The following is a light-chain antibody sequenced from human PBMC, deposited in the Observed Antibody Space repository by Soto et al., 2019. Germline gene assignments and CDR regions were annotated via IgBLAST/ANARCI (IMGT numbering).Light chain of an antibody. CDR1: QDVSNY. CDR2: DAS. J-gene: IGKJ4*01. V-gene: IGKV1-33*01. CDR3: QQYDNLPLT. Sequence: EIQMTQSPSSLSLSVGDRVTITCQASQDVSNYLAWYQQKPGKAPKLLIYDASNLETGIPSRFSGSGSGTDFTLTISSLQPEDIAVYYCQQYDNLPLTFGGGTKVEIK.